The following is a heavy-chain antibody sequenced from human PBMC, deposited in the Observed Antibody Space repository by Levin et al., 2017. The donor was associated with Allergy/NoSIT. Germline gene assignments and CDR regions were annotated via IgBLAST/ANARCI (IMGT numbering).Heavy chain of an antibody. Sequence: GESLKISCAASGFTFTSHNMHWVRQAPGKGLEWVAVISYDGSVKYYADSVKGRFTISRDISENTVFLQMNSLGAEDTAVYYCAKDAQVNWGFWYFDFWGRGTLVTVSS. CDR2: ISYDGSVK. CDR1: GFTFTSHN. V-gene: IGHV3-30*18. D-gene: IGHD7-27*01. CDR3: AKDAQVNWGFWYFDF. J-gene: IGHJ2*01.